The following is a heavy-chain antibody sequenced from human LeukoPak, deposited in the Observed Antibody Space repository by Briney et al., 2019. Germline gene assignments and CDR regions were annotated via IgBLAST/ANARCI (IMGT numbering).Heavy chain of an antibody. CDR2: IKQDGSEK. D-gene: IGHD1-7*01. J-gene: IGHJ4*02. V-gene: IGHV3-7*01. Sequence: PGGSLRLSCEASGFTFSVYWMGWVRQAPGKGLEWVANIKQDGSEKYYVDSVKGRFTISRDNSKNSLYLQMNSLRAEDTAVYYCARITGARDHWGQGTLVTVSS. CDR3: ARITGARDH. CDR1: GFTFSVYW.